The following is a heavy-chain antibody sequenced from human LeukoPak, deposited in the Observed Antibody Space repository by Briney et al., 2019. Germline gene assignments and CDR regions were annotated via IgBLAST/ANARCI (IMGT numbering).Heavy chain of an antibody. J-gene: IGHJ4*02. V-gene: IGHV3-30*18. D-gene: IGHD3-10*01. Sequence: HPGRSLRLSCAASGFTFSSYGMHWVRQAPGKGLEWVAVISYDGSNKYYADSVKGRFTISRDNSKSTLYLQMNSLRAEDTAVYYCAKALWFGELDQTFDYWGQGTLVTVSS. CDR1: GFTFSSYG. CDR2: ISYDGSNK. CDR3: AKALWFGELDQTFDY.